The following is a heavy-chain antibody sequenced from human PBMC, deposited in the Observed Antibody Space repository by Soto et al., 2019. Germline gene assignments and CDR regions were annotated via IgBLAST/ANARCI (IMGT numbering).Heavy chain of an antibody. D-gene: IGHD1-26*01. CDR1: GYTFTYYW. J-gene: IGHJ4*01. CDR2: TYPFDSDT. CDR3: GRQYGGATTGIDY. Sequence: LGESLKISCEGSGYTFTYYWIGWVRQMPGKGLEWMGVTYPFDSDTSYSPSFHGRVTISAVQSPNTAYLDLRRLKASDTDEYYCGRQYGGATTGIDYCGQGALLTVAS. V-gene: IGHV5-51*01.